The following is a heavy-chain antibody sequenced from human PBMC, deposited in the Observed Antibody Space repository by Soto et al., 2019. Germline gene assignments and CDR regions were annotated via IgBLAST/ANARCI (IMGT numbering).Heavy chain of an antibody. CDR3: ARDWYDCPPYYYYYGMDV. CDR1: GGSISSYY. Sequence: PSETLSLTCTVSGGSISSYYWSWIRQPAGKGLEWIGRIYTSGSTNYNPSLKSRVTMSVDTSKNQFSLKLSSVTAADTAVYYCARDWYDCPPYYYYYGMDVWGQGTTVTASS. V-gene: IGHV4-4*07. CDR2: IYTSGST. J-gene: IGHJ6*02. D-gene: IGHD3-3*01.